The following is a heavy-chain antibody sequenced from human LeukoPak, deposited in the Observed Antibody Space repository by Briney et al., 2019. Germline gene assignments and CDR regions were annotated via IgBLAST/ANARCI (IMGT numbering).Heavy chain of an antibody. CDR2: ITSSGDGT. Sequence: GGSLRLSCAASGFTFSSYAMSWVRQAPGKGLQWASSITSSGDGTYYADSVKGRFTISRDNSENMLYLQMNSLRVEDTAVYFCAKDRPNYYGSNGHYYRRDGDYWGQGTLVTVSS. V-gene: IGHV3-23*01. J-gene: IGHJ4*02. CDR3: AKDRPNYYGSNGHYYRRDGDY. D-gene: IGHD3-22*01. CDR1: GFTFSSYA.